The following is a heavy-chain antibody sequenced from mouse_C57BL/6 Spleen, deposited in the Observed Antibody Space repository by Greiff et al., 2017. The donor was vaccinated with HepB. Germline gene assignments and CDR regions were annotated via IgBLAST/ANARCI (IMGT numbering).Heavy chain of an antibody. CDR3: ARWRDYSGAY. D-gene: IGHD1-1*01. Sequence: VQLKQPGPELVKPGASVKISCKASGYSFTGYYMNWVKQSPEKSLEWIGEINPSTGGTTYNQKFKAKATLAVDKSSSTAYMQLNSLTSEDSAVYYCARWRDYSGAYWGQGTLVTVSA. CDR2: INPSTGGT. J-gene: IGHJ3*01. CDR1: GYSFTGYY. V-gene: IGHV1-42*01.